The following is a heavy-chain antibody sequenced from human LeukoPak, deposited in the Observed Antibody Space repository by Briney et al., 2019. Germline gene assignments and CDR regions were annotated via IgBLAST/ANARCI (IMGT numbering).Heavy chain of an antibody. V-gene: IGHV4-38-2*02. D-gene: IGHD2-8*01. J-gene: IGHJ4*02. CDR2: IYHSGST. Sequence: SETLSLTCTVSGGSISSGYYWGWIRQPPVKGLEWIGSIYHSGSTYYNPSLKSRVTISVDTSKNQFSLKLSSVTAADTAVYYYARDVGGLYCTNGVCFFDYWGQGTLVTVFS. CDR1: GGSISSGYY. CDR3: ARDVGGLYCTNGVCFFDY.